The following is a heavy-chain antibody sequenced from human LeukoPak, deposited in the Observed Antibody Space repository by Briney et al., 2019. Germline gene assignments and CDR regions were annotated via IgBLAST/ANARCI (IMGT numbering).Heavy chain of an antibody. D-gene: IGHD2-2*01. V-gene: IGHV1-2*02. CDR2: INPNSGGT. Sequence: ASVKVSCKASGYTFTAYYMNWVRQAPGQGLEWMGWINPNSGGTNYAQKLQGRVTMTRDTSISTAYMELSRLRSDDTAVYYCARGDCSSTSCYGFDPWGQGTLVTVSS. CDR1: GYTFTAYY. CDR3: ARGDCSSTSCYGFDP. J-gene: IGHJ5*02.